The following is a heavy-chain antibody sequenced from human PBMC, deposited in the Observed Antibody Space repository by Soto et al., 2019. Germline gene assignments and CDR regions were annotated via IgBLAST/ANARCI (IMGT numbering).Heavy chain of an antibody. Sequence: EVQLVESGGGLVQPGGSLRLSCAASGFIFSDFWMTWVRQSPGKGLEWVANMNPDGTLINYADSVKGRFTISRDNAEKSLYLQMNSLRAEDTAVFYCARHGHYCMDVWGRGTTVTVSS. CDR1: GFIFSDFW. CDR2: MNPDGTLI. CDR3: ARHGHYCMDV. V-gene: IGHV3-7*01. J-gene: IGHJ6*04.